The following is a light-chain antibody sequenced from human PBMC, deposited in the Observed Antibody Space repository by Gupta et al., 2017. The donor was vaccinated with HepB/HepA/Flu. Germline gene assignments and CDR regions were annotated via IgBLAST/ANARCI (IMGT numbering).Light chain of an antibody. CDR1: QSIIRC. CDR3: QQYNSYCS. J-gene: IGKJ2*04. Sequence: DIQMIQFPSIRSATVDDRVTITCRARQSIIRCLVWYQQKPGKAPNLLIYKSCRLESGVPSRFSGSGSGTEFTLISSSLQPDDVATYYRQQYNSYCSFGQGTKLEIK. CDR2: KSC. V-gene: IGKV1-5*03.